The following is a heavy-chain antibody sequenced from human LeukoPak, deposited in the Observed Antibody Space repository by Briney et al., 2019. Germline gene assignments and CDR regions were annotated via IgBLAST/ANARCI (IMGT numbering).Heavy chain of an antibody. D-gene: IGHD6-13*01. V-gene: IGHV3-30*18. CDR2: ISYDGSNK. CDR1: GFTFSSYG. J-gene: IGHJ4*02. CDR3: AKGSSSSLYVFDY. Sequence: GGSLRLSCAASGFTFSSYGMHWVRQAPGKGLEWVAVISYDGSNKYYADSVKGRFTISRDNSKNTLYLQMNSLRAEDTAVYYCAKGSSSSLYVFDYWGQGTLVTVSS.